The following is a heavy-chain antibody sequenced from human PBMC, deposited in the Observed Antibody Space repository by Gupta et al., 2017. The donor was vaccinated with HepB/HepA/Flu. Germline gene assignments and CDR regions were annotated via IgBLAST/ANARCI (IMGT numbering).Heavy chain of an antibody. Sequence: QLQKSGPGRVSPSEPWSLTSTAFVAPISGTSCSWIRQPAGKGLEWIGRIYTSGSTNYNPSLKSRVTMSVDTSKNQFSLKLSSVTAADTAVYYCARDQSSSSIGDYWGQGTLVTVSS. CDR2: IYTSGST. CDR1: VAPISGTS. J-gene: IGHJ4*02. V-gene: IGHV4-4*07. D-gene: IGHD6-6*01. CDR3: ARDQSSSSIGDY.